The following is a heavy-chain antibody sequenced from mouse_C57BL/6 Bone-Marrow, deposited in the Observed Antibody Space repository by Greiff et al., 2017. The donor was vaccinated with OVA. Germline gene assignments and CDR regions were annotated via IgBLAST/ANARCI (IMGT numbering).Heavy chain of an antibody. J-gene: IGHJ3*01. CDR1: GYSFTGYY. Sequence: VQLQQSGPELVKPGASVKISCKASGYSFTGYYMNWVKQSPEKSLEWIGEINPSTGGTTYNQKFKAKATLTVDKSSSTAYMQLKSLTSEDSAVYYCARWEDLPYSWFAYWGQGTLVTVSA. CDR2: INPSTGGT. D-gene: IGHD4-1*01. V-gene: IGHV1-42*01. CDR3: ARWEDLPYSWFAY.